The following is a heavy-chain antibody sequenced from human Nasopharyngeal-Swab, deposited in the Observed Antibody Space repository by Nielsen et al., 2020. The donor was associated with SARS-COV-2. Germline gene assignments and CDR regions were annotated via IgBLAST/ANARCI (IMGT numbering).Heavy chain of an antibody. CDR3: ARGGYSYGYSQWNDAFDI. V-gene: IGHV1-69*13. Sequence: SVKVSCKASGGTFSSYAISWVRQAPGQGIEWMGGIIPIFGTANYAQKFQGRVTITADESTSTAYMELSSLRSEDTAVYYCARGGYSYGYSQWNDAFDIWGQGTMVTVSS. CDR2: IIPIFGTA. D-gene: IGHD5-18*01. J-gene: IGHJ3*02. CDR1: GGTFSSYA.